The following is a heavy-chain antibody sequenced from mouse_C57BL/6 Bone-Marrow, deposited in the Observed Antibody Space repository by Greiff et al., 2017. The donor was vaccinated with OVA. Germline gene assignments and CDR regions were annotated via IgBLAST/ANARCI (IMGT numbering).Heavy chain of an antibody. CDR3: ARLLLWEDY. CDR1: GYAFSSYW. D-gene: IGHD2-1*01. CDR2: IYPGSGGT. Sequence: QVQLKESGAELVKPGASVKISCKASGYAFSSYWMNWVKQRPGKGLEWIGQIYPGSGGTNYNEKFKGKATLTADKSSSTAYMQLSSLTSEDSAVYFCARLLLWEDYWGQGTTLTVSS. V-gene: IGHV1-80*01. J-gene: IGHJ2*01.